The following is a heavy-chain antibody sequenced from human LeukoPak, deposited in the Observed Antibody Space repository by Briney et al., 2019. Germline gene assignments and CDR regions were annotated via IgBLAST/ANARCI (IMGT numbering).Heavy chain of an antibody. CDR1: GYSISSGYY. D-gene: IGHD4-11*01. J-gene: IGHJ3*02. V-gene: IGHV4-38-2*01. Sequence: PSETLSLTCAVSGYSISSGYYWGWIRQPPGKGLEWIGSIYHSGSTYYNPSLKSRVTISVDTSKNQFSLKLRSVTAADTAVYYCARFDPYIDAFDIWGQGTMVTVSS. CDR3: ARFDPYIDAFDI. CDR2: IYHSGST.